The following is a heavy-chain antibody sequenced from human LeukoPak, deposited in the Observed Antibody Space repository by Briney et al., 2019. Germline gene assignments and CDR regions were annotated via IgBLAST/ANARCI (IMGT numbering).Heavy chain of an antibody. V-gene: IGHV3-7*03. CDR3: ARGDDFWSGYWPYYFDY. D-gene: IGHD3-3*01. Sequence: GGSLRLSCAASGFTFSSYWMSWVRQAPGKGLEWVANIKQDGSEKYYVDSVKGRFTISRDNAKNSLYLQMNSLRAEDTAVYYCARGDDFWSGYWPYYFDYWGQGTLVTVSS. CDR1: GFTFSSYW. CDR2: IKQDGSEK. J-gene: IGHJ4*02.